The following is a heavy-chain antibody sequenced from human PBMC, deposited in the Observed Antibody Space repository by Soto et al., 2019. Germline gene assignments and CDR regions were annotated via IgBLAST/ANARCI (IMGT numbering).Heavy chain of an antibody. V-gene: IGHV4-59*01. J-gene: IGHJ4*02. Sequence: PSEILSLTCSVSCDSISSLHWSWIRQPPGRGLEWLGYIYYTGTTNYNPSLKSRVTISVDTSNSQFSLRLRSVTAADTAVYYCARLRGNYFDSWGQGALVTVSS. CDR3: ARLRGNYFDS. CDR1: CDSISSLH. D-gene: IGHD3-10*01. CDR2: IYYTGTT.